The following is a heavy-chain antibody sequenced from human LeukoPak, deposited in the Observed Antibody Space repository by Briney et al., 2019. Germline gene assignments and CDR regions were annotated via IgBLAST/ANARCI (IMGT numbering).Heavy chain of an antibody. D-gene: IGHD6-13*01. V-gene: IGHV3-23*01. CDR2: LSGSGGST. J-gene: IGHJ4*02. Sequence: GGSLRLSCVASGFTFSSFAMSWVSQAPGKGLEWGSTLSGSGGSTDYADSVKARFSISRDNSETTLYLQINSLRAEDTAVYYCAKSTSRMAAAGSTFDYWGQGTLVTVSS. CDR1: GFTFSSFA. CDR3: AKSTSRMAAAGSTFDY.